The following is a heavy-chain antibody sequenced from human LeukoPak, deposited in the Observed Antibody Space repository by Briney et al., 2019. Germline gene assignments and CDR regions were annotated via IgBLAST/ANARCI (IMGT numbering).Heavy chain of an antibody. CDR3: ARLDFWSGYCLDY. D-gene: IGHD3-3*01. CDR2: IYSGGST. V-gene: IGHV3-53*01. CDR1: GFTVSSNY. Sequence: GGSLRLSCAASGFTVSSNYMSWVRQAPGKGLEWVSVIYSGGSTYYADSVKGRFTISRDNSKNTLYLQMNSLRAEDTAVYYCARLDFWSGYCLDYWGQGTLVTVSS. J-gene: IGHJ4*02.